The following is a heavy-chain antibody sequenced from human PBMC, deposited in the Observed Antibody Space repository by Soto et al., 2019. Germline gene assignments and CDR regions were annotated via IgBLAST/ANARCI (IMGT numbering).Heavy chain of an antibody. Sequence: QVQLVQSGTEVKKPGASVTVSCKSSGYTFTDFYLHWLRQAPGQGLEWVGWINPKTGDTKSSQKFQGGVTMCRDTCFSTAYIDLTCLTSDETAMYYCATGTNGTTGWYHPWGQGTRVTV. V-gene: IGHV1-2*02. J-gene: IGHJ5*02. CDR2: INPKTGDT. CDR3: ATGTNGTTGWYHP. CDR1: GYTFTDFY. D-gene: IGHD1-1*01.